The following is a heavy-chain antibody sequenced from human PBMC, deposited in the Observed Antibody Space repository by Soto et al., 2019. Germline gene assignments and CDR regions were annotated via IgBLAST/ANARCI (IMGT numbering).Heavy chain of an antibody. CDR1: GFTFSIFF. D-gene: IGHD7-27*01. J-gene: IGHJ3*01. CDR2: VSPGGDVS. CDR3: VRRAINANTNWGDFDV. Sequence: LLLSXAASGFTFSIFFINWVLHAPLKWLEWVSTVSPGGDVSHYTDSVKGRFTISRDNSRRTLHLQMYSLRAEDAAVYFCVRRAINANTNWGDFDVWGQGPVVTV. V-gene: IGHV3-23*01.